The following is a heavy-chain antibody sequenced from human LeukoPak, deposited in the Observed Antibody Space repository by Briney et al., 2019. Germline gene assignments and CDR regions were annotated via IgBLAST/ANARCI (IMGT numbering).Heavy chain of an antibody. J-gene: IGHJ3*02. V-gene: IGHV1-46*01. CDR2: INPSGGST. D-gene: IGHD5-24*01. CDR1: GYTFTSYY. Sequence: ASVKVSCKASGYTFTSYYMHWVRQAPGQGLEWMGIINPSGGSTSYAQKFQGRVTMTRDTSTSTVCMELSSLRSEDTAVYYCAREEMATITEFDIWGQGTMVTVSS. CDR3: AREEMATITEFDI.